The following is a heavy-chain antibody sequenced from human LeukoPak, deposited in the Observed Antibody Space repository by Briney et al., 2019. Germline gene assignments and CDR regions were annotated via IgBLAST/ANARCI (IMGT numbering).Heavy chain of an antibody. CDR1: GFTFSSYW. V-gene: IGHV3-7*04. Sequence: TGGSLRPSCAASGFTFSSYWMNWVRQAPGKGLEWVANIKQDGSEKNYVDSVKGRFTISRDNAKNSLDLQMNSLRAEDTAVYYCAGGRTWITDSWGQGTLVTVSS. J-gene: IGHJ4*02. D-gene: IGHD2-2*03. CDR2: IKQDGSEK. CDR3: AGGRTWITDS.